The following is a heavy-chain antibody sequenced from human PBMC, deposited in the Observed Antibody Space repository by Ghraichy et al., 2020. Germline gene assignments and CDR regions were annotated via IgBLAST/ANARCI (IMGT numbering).Heavy chain of an antibody. CDR2: ISYDGSNK. V-gene: IGHV3-30*09. CDR1: GFTFSSYA. J-gene: IGHJ6*02. Sequence: GGSLRLSCAASGFTFSSYAMHWVRQAPGKGLEWVAVISYDGSNKYYADSVKGRFAISRDNSKNTLYLQMNSLRAEDTAVYYFARDRVVAVAGTDYYYYGMDVWGPGTTVTAPS. D-gene: IGHD6-19*01. CDR3: ARDRVVAVAGTDYYYYGMDV.